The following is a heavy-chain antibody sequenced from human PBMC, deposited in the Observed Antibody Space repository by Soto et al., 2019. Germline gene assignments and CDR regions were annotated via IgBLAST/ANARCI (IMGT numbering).Heavy chain of an antibody. Sequence: PSETLSLTCAVYGGSFSGYYWSWIRQPPGKGLEWIGEINHSGSTNYNPSLKSRVTISVDTSKNQFSMKLSSVTAADTAVYYFARAREYYDILTGPDYYYMDVWGKGTTVTVSS. D-gene: IGHD3-9*01. CDR3: ARAREYYDILTGPDYYYMDV. CDR2: INHSGST. J-gene: IGHJ6*03. CDR1: GGSFSGYY. V-gene: IGHV4-34*01.